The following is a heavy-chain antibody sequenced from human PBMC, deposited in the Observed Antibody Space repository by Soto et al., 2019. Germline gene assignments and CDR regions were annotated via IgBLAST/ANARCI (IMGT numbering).Heavy chain of an antibody. CDR2: ISSNGNT. CDR3: AREVWVAGLLYCFDF. Sequence: SETLSLTCTVSDGSISGNFLTWIRQPAGKGLEWIGRISSNGNTDYNPSLKSRVTMSIDTSKNHFSLDLISVTASDMAIYYCAREVWVAGLLYCFDFWGQGTLVTVS. J-gene: IGHJ4*02. CDR1: DGSISGNF. D-gene: IGHD6-19*01. V-gene: IGHV4-4*07.